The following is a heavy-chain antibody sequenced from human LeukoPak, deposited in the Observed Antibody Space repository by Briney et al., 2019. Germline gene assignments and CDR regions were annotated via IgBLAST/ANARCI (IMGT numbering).Heavy chain of an antibody. CDR2: INTNTGNP. Sequence: VASVKVSCKASGYTFTSYAMNWVRQAPGQGIEWMGWINTNTGNPTYAQGFTGRFVFSLDTSVSTAYLQISSLKAEDTAVYYCARRARYDILTGYYIDYWGQGTLVTVSS. D-gene: IGHD3-9*01. J-gene: IGHJ4*02. CDR1: GYTFTSYA. V-gene: IGHV7-4-1*02. CDR3: ARRARYDILTGYYIDY.